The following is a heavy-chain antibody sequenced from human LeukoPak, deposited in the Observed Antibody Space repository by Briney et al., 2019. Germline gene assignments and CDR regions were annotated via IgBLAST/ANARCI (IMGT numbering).Heavy chain of an antibody. CDR2: INHSGST. V-gene: IGHV4-34*01. CDR1: GGSFSGYY. Sequence: SETLSLTCAVYGGSFSGYYWSWIRQPPGKGLEWIGEINHSGSTNYNPSLKSRVTISVDTSKNQFSLKLSSVTAADTAVYYCARGRPIFLCYYDSSGYYYVDPWGQGTLVTVSS. D-gene: IGHD3-22*01. J-gene: IGHJ5*02. CDR3: ARGRPIFLCYYDSSGYYYVDP.